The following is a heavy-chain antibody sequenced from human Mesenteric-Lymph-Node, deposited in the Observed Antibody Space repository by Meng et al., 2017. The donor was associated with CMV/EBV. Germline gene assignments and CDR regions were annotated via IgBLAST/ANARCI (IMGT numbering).Heavy chain of an antibody. CDR2: IYYSGTT. Sequence: SETLSLTCTVSGGSISSYYWSWIRQPPGKGLEWIGSIYYSGTTYYNPSLKSRITISVDTSKNQFSLKLSSVTAADTAVYYCARSHYYDSSGYQFDYWGQGTLVTVSS. J-gene: IGHJ4*02. D-gene: IGHD3-22*01. CDR3: ARSHYYDSSGYQFDY. V-gene: IGHV4-59*01. CDR1: GGSISSYY.